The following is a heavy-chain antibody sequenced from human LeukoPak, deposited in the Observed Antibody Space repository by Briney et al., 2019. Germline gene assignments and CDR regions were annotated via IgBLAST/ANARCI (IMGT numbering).Heavy chain of an antibody. J-gene: IGHJ4*02. CDR3: SRGRNWDDGDY. CDR1: GFTFNTYW. Sequence: GGSLRLSCAASGFTFNTYWVYWVRQAPGKGLVWVSHINSDGSIVNYGDSVKGRFTISRDNAKNTLYLQMNSLRADDTALYFCSRGRNWDDGDYWGQGTLVTVSS. D-gene: IGHD1-1*01. CDR2: INSDGSIV. V-gene: IGHV3-74*01.